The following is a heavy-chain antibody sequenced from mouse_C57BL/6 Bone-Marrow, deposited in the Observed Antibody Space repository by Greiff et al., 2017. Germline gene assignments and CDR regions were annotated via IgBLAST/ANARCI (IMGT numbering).Heavy chain of an antibody. Sequence: QVQLKQPGAELVKPGASVKLSCKASGYTFTSYWMHWVKQRPGRGLEWIGRIDPNSGGTKYNEQFKSKATLTVDKPSSTAYMQLSSLTSEGSAIYYCARFPYGNYERWFAYWGQGTLVTVSA. J-gene: IGHJ3*01. CDR3: ARFPYGNYERWFAY. D-gene: IGHD2-1*01. V-gene: IGHV1-72*01. CDR2: IDPNSGGT. CDR1: GYTFTSYW.